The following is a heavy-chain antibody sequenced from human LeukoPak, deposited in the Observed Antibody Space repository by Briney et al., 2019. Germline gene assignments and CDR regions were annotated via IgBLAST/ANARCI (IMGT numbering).Heavy chain of an antibody. CDR3: AKVPTSFYTASWGFDN. CDR1: GFTFSSYA. Sequence: GGSLRLSCAASGFTFSSYAMSWVRQAPGKRLEWVSAISGSESSTYYADSVRGRFTISRDNSKNTLYLQMNSLRSEDTAVYYCAKVPTSFYTASWGFDNWGQGTLVTVSS. J-gene: IGHJ4*02. D-gene: IGHD5-18*01. V-gene: IGHV3-23*01. CDR2: ISGSESST.